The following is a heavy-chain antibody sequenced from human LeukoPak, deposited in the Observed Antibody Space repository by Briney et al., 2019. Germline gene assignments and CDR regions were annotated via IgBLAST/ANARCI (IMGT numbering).Heavy chain of an antibody. J-gene: IGHJ6*04. CDR3: AELGITMIGGV. CDR1: GFTYSIHN. Sequence: QPGGSLRLSCAASGFTYSIHNMNWVRQAPGKGLEWVSYISSSSITIYYADSVKGRFTISRDNAKNSLYLQMNNLRAEDTAVYYCAELGITMIGGVWGKGTTVTISS. CDR2: ISSSSITI. V-gene: IGHV3-48*01. D-gene: IGHD3-10*02.